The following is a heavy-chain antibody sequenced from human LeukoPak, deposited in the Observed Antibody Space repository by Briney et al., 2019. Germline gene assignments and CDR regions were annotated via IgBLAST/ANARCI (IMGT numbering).Heavy chain of an antibody. CDR3: AKDAYYYGSGGGAFDI. V-gene: IGHV3-23*01. CDR1: GFTFSSYA. J-gene: IGHJ3*02. CDR2: ISGSGGNT. Sequence: GGSLRLSCAASGFTFSSYAMTWVRQAPGKGLEWVSVISGSGGNTYDADSVKGRFTISRDNSKNTLYLQMNSLRAEDTAVYYCAKDAYYYGSGGGAFDIWGQGTMVTVSS. D-gene: IGHD3-10*01.